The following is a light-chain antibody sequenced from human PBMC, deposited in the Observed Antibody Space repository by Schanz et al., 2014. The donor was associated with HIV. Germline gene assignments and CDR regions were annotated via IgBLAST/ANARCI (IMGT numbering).Light chain of an antibody. Sequence: QSVLTQSASVSGSPGQSITISCTGTISDVGSYNLVSWYQQHPGKAPKLMIYEGSKRPLGVSNRFSGSKSGNTASLTISGLQPEDEADYYCCSYAGYSTFLFGGGTKLTVL. CDR3: CSYAGYSTFL. V-gene: IGLV2-23*03. CDR2: EGS. CDR1: ISDVGSYNL. J-gene: IGLJ3*02.